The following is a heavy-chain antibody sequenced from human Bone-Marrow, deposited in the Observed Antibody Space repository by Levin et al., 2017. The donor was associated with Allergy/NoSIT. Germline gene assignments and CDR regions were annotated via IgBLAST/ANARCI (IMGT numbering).Heavy chain of an antibody. CDR2: INSAGSST. V-gene: IGHV3-74*01. J-gene: IGHJ4*02. D-gene: IGHD1-14*01. CDR3: ATDHHYDY. CDR1: GFTFSNCR. Sequence: GESLKISCAASGFTFSNCRMHWVRQAPGKGLVWVSRINSAGSSTRYADFVKGRFTISRDNAKNTLYLQMSSLRAEDTAVYYCATDHHYDYWGQGSLVTVSS.